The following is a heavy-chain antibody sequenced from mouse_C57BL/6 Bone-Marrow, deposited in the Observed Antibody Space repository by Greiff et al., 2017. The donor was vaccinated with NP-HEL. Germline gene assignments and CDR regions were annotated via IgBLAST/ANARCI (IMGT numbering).Heavy chain of an antibody. D-gene: IGHD2-3*01. CDR3: ARSGDGYYPWYFDV. CDR2: IYPGDGDT. CDR1: GYAFSSYW. J-gene: IGHJ1*03. Sequence: QVQLQQSGAELVKPGASVKISCKASGYAFSSYWMNWVKQRPGKGLEWIGQIYPGDGDTNYNGKFKGKATLTADKSSSTAYMQLSSLTSEDSAVYFCARSGDGYYPWYFDVWGTGTTVTVSS. V-gene: IGHV1-80*01.